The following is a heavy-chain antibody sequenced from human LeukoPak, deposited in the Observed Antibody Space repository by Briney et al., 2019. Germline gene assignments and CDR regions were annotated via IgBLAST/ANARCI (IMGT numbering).Heavy chain of an antibody. V-gene: IGHV3-30*04. CDR3: AKDGGRERGGSFDY. CDR1: GFTFSNYD. CDR2: ILYDGSNK. Sequence: GGSLRLSCAASGFTFSNYDMHWVRQAPGKGLEWVAVILYDGSNKYYADSVKGRFTISRDNSKSTLYLQMNSLRAEDTAIYYCAKDGGRERGGSFDYWGQGTLVTVSS. D-gene: IGHD3-16*01. J-gene: IGHJ4*02.